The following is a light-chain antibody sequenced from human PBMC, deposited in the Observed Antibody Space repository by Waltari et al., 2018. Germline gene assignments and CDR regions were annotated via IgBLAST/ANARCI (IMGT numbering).Light chain of an antibody. V-gene: IGKV3-11*01. J-gene: IGKJ4*01. Sequence: DIVLTQSPATLSLSPGERATLSCRASQSIHNYLAWYQQKPGQAPRLLIYDTSNRATGISARFSGSGFGTDFTLTSSSLEPEDFAVYYCQQRRNWPLTFGGGTKVEIK. CDR1: QSIHNY. CDR3: QQRRNWPLT. CDR2: DTS.